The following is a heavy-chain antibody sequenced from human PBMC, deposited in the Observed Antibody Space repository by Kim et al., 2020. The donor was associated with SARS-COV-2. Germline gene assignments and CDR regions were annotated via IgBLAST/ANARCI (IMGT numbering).Heavy chain of an antibody. D-gene: IGHD1-26*01. J-gene: IGHJ4*02. V-gene: IGHV3-33*01. Sequence: YYADSVKGRFTISSDNSNNTPYLQMNSLRAEDTAVYYCASDGAMGATDYWGQGTLVTVSS. CDR3: ASDGAMGATDY.